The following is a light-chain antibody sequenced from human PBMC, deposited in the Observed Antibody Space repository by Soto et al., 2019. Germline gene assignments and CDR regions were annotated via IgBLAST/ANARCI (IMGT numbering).Light chain of an antibody. J-gene: IGKJ1*01. CDR3: QQYGVPPQT. CDR1: QSVISSY. CDR2: GAS. V-gene: IGKV3-20*01. Sequence: EIVLTQSPGTLSLSPGEPVTLSCRASQSVISSYIAWYQQKPGQAPRLLIYGASSRATGIPDRFSGSGSGTDFTLTISRLEPEDFAVYYCQQYGVPPQTFGQGTKVEIK.